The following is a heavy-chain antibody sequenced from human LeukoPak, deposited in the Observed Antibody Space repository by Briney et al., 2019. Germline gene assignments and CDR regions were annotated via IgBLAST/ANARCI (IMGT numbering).Heavy chain of an antibody. V-gene: IGHV3-7*03. CDR1: GFTFSSYI. CDR3: ARAAYSGSYHSDY. Sequence: PGGSLRLSCAASGFTFSSYIMNWVRQAPGKGLEWVASIKQDGSEKYYVDSVKGRFTFSRDNAKNSLYLQMDSLRAEDTAVYYCARAAYSGSYHSDYWGQGTLVTVSS. CDR2: IKQDGSEK. J-gene: IGHJ4*02. D-gene: IGHD1-26*01.